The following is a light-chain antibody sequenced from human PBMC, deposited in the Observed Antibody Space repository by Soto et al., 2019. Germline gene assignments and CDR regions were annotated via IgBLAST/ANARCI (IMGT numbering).Light chain of an antibody. CDR1: SSDIGGYNY. CDR3: SSYSTTSPCV. J-gene: IGLJ1*01. V-gene: IGLV2-14*01. CDR2: EVS. Sequence: QSVLTQPASVSGSPGPSITISCTGTSSDIGGYNYVSWYDHHPGKAPRLIIYEVSNRPSGVSNRFSGSKSGNTDSLTISGLQAEDEAHYYCSSYSTTSPCVFGTGTKVTVL.